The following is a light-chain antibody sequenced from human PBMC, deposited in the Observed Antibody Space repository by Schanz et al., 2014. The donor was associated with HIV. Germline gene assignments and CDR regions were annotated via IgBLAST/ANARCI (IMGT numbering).Light chain of an antibody. V-gene: IGKV3-11*01. CDR1: QSISFY. CDR2: DVS. CDR3: QQYGSSPLFT. Sequence: EIVLTQSPATLSLSPGERATLSCRASQSISFYLAWYQQKPGQAPRLLIHDVSNRATGIPARFSGSGSGTDFTLTISSLEPEDFAVYYCQQYGSSPLFTFGPGTKVDLK. J-gene: IGKJ3*01.